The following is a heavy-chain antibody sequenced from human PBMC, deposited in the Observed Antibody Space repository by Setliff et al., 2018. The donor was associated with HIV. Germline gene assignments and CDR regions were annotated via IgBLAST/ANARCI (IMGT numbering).Heavy chain of an antibody. CDR1: GFTFSDHY. V-gene: IGHV3-11*05. Sequence: SCAASGFTFSDHYMTWIRQAPGKGLEWISYIRGDSTSINYADSVKGRFTISRDNAKNALYLQMNSLRAEDTAVYYCTRDPRLVDFWGQGTMVTVSS. D-gene: IGHD2-8*02. CDR2: IRGDSTSI. J-gene: IGHJ3*01. CDR3: TRDPRLVDF.